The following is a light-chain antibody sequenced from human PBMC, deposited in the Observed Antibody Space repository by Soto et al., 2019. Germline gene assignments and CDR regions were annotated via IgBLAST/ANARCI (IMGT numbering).Light chain of an antibody. V-gene: IGKV3-15*01. CDR3: QQYHNWPPIT. J-gene: IGKJ5*01. CDR2: GAS. CDR1: QSVSTK. Sequence: EIVLTQSPATLSSSPGETATLSCRASQSVSTKLARYQQKPGQAPRLLINGASTRATGVPARFSGWGSGTEFTLTISSLQSEDFAVYYCQQYHNWPPITFGQGTRLEIK.